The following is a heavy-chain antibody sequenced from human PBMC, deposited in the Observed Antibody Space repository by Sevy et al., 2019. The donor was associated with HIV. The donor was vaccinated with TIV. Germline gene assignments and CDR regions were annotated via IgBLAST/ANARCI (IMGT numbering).Heavy chain of an antibody. J-gene: IGHJ5*02. Sequence: GGSLRLSCVGSGFVFDDFAVHWVRRSPGKGLEWVSGITGNGQKKFYEGSVNGRFSSSRDNVNKSLYLQMNNMTVDDTGFYDCRCDRTARLGTGYNWFDLWGQGTVVTVSS. V-gene: IGHV3-20*01. D-gene: IGHD2-21*02. CDR1: GFVFDDFA. CDR3: RCDRTARLGTGYNWFDL. CDR2: ITGNGQKK.